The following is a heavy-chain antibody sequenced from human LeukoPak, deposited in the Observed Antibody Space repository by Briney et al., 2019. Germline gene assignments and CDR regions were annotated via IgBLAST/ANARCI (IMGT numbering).Heavy chain of an antibody. D-gene: IGHD3-16*02. V-gene: IGHV3-23*01. CDR3: AKDSYYDYVWGSYRYTNQFDY. Sequence: HAGGTLRLSCAASGFTFSSYGMSWVRQAPGKGLEWVSAISGRGGSTYYADSVKGRFTISRDNSKNTLYLQMNSLRAEDTAVYYCAKDSYYDYVWGSYRYTNQFDYWGQGTLVTVSP. CDR1: GFTFSSYG. CDR2: ISGRGGST. J-gene: IGHJ4*02.